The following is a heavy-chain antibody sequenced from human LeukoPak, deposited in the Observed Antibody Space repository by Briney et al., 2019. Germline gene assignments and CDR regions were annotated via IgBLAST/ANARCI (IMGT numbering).Heavy chain of an antibody. CDR3: ARSMWSARPDAFDI. D-gene: IGHD2-21*01. CDR2: IYPGDSDT. V-gene: IGHV5-51*01. CDR1: GYSFTSYW. Sequence: GESLKISCKGSGYSFTSYWIGWVRQMPGKGLEWMGIIYPGDSDTRYSPSFQGQVTISADKSISTAYLHWSSLKASDTAMYYCARSMWSARPDAFDIRGQGTMVTVSS. J-gene: IGHJ3*02.